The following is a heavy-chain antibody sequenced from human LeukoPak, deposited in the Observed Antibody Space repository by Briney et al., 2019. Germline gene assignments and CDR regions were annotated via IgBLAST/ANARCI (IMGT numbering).Heavy chain of an antibody. CDR1: GYTFTGYY. CDR2: INPNSGGT. J-gene: IGHJ5*02. D-gene: IGHD1-1*01. V-gene: IGHV1-2*02. Sequence: ASVKVSCKASGYTFTGYYMHWVRQAPGQGLEWMGWINPNSGGTNYAQKFQGRVTMTRDTSISTAYMELSRLRSDDTAVYYCARAQLERRGWFDPWGQGTLVTASS. CDR3: ARAQLERRGWFDP.